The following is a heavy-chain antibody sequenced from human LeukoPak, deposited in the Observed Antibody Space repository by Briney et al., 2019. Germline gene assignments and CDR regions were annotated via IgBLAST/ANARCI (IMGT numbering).Heavy chain of an antibody. CDR2: IYYDGST. CDR1: GGSITSYY. V-gene: IGHV4-59*01. D-gene: IGHD1-7*01. Sequence: SETLSLTCTVSGGSITSYYWNWIRQPPGKGLEWLGYIYYDGSTNYNPSLKSRVTMSVDTSRNQFSLKLTSGSAADTAVYYCARGYNWNYVGYWGQGILVTVSS. CDR3: ARGYNWNYVGY. J-gene: IGHJ4*02.